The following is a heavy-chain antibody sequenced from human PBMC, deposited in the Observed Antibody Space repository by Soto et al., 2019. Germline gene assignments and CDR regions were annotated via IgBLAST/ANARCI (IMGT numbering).Heavy chain of an antibody. CDR3: AKSGAGWSDSSGYYLAFDY. J-gene: IGHJ4*02. Sequence: EVQLLESGGALVQPGGSLRLSCAASGFTFSSYAMNWVRQAPGKGLEWVSVNRGSGDSTYYADSVKGRFTISRDNSKNTLYLQVNSLRAEDTAVYYCAKSGAGWSDSSGYYLAFDYWGQGTLVTVSS. D-gene: IGHD3-22*01. V-gene: IGHV3-23*01. CDR1: GFTFSSYA. CDR2: NRGSGDST.